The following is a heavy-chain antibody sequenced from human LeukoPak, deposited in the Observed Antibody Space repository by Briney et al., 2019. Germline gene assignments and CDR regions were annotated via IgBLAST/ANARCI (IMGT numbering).Heavy chain of an antibody. J-gene: IGHJ4*01. Sequence: GGSLKLSCEASGFTFSSYALSSVRQAPGKGLEWVAAIGGDSSTYYTGSVRGRFTISRDNSKNTVYLQMSSLRVEDTAVYYCAKKGSYSSGWYGGHYFDSWGQGTLVTVSS. V-gene: IGHV3-23*01. D-gene: IGHD6-19*01. CDR2: IGGDSST. CDR3: AKKGSYSSGWYGGHYFDS. CDR1: GFTFSSYA.